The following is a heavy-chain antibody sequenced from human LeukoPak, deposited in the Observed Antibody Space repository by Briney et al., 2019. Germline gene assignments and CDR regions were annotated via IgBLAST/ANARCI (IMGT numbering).Heavy chain of an antibody. CDR3: ARVKIAVAAYSGAYYYYGMDV. Sequence: ASVKVSCKASGGTFSSYAISWVRQAPGQGLEWMGGIIPIFGTANYAQKFQGRVTITADESTSTAYMELSSLRSEDTAVYYCARVKIAVAAYSGAYYYYGMDVWGQGTTVTVSS. V-gene: IGHV1-69*13. J-gene: IGHJ6*02. CDR1: GGTFSSYA. D-gene: IGHD6-19*01. CDR2: IIPIFGTA.